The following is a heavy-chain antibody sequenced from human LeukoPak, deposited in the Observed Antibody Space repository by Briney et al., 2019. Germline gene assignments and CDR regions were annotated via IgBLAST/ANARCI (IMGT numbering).Heavy chain of an antibody. V-gene: IGHV1-69*05. CDR3: ARVDRSHFYLDV. CDR1: GGTFSSYT. CDR2: IMPLFNTA. Sequence: ASVKVSRKASGGTFSSYTITWVRQAPGRGLEWMGGIMPLFNTANYAQQFQGRVTMTTDESTSTAYLELRSLRFEDTAMYYCARVDRSHFYLDVWGKGATVTVSS. J-gene: IGHJ6*03.